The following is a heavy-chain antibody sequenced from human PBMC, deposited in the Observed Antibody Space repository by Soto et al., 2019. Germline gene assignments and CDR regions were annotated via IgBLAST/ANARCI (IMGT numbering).Heavy chain of an antibody. CDR1: VYTFTSYA. CDR3: ARVAAGTVYYFDY. V-gene: IGHV1-3*01. D-gene: IGHD6-19*01. Sequence: ASVKVSCKASVYTFTSYAMHWVRQAPGQRLEWMGWINAGNGNTKYSQKFQGRVTITRDTSASTAYMELSSLRSEDTAVYYCARVAAGTVYYFDYWGQGTLVTVSS. CDR2: INAGNGNT. J-gene: IGHJ4*02.